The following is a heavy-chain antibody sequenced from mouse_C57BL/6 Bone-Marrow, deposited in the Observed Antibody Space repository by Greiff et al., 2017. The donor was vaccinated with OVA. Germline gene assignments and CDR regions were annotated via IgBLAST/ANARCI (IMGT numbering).Heavy chain of an antibody. Sequence: LQQSGAELVRPGASVKLSCTASGFNIKDDYMHWVKQRPEQGLEWIGWIDPENGDTEYASKFQGKATITADTSSNTAYLQLSSLTSEDTAVYYCTTDGYYWFAYWGQGTLVTVSA. V-gene: IGHV14-4*01. CDR1: GFNIKDDY. D-gene: IGHD2-3*01. CDR2: IDPENGDT. J-gene: IGHJ3*01. CDR3: TTDGYYWFAY.